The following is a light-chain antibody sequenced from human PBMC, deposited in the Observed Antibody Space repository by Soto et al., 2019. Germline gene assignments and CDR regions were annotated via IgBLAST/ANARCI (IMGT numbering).Light chain of an antibody. V-gene: IGKV3-20*01. Sequence: EIVLTQSPGTLSLSPGERATLSCRASQSVSSSYLAWYQQKPGQAPRLLIYGASSRATGIPDRFSGSGSGRDFTVTIRRLEPEAFAVYYCPEYVSVGGGTKVEI. CDR1: QSVSSSY. CDR2: GAS. CDR3: PEYVS. J-gene: IGKJ4*01.